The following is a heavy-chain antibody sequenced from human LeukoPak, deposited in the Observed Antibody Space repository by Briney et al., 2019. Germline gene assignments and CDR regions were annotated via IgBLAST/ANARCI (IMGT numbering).Heavy chain of an antibody. Sequence: KPSETLSLTCTVSGGSISSYYWSWIRQPPGKGLEWIGYIYYSGSTNYNPSLKSRVTISVDTSKNQFSLKLSSVTAADTAVYYCARSTPSYYFDYWGQGTLVTVSS. V-gene: IGHV4-59*08. J-gene: IGHJ4*02. CDR3: ARSTPSYYFDY. CDR2: IYYSGST. CDR1: GGSISSYY. D-gene: IGHD5/OR15-5a*01.